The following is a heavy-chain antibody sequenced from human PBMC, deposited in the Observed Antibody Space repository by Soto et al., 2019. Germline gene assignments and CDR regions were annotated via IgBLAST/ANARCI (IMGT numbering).Heavy chain of an antibody. V-gene: IGHV1-46*03. CDR2: INPSGGST. D-gene: IGHD3-10*01. Sequence: QVQLVQSGAEVKKPGASVKVSCKASGYTFTSYYMHWVRQAPGQGLEWMGIINPSGGSTSYALKFQGRVTMTRDTSTSTVYMELSSLRSEDTAVYYCARGAGGSGSYYLGFDPWGQGTLVTVSS. CDR1: GYTFTSYY. J-gene: IGHJ5*02. CDR3: ARGAGGSGSYYLGFDP.